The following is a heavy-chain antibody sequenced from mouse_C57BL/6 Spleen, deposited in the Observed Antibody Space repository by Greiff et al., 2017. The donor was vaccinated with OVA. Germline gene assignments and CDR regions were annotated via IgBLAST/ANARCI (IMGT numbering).Heavy chain of an antibody. CDR3: ARTRDYYGSSRFDY. CDR2: IYPGDGDT. V-gene: IGHV1-82*01. Sequence: QVQLKQSGPELVKPGASVKISCKASGYAFSSSWMNWVKQRPGKGLEWIGRIYPGDGDTNYNGKFKGKATLTADKSSSTAYMQLSSLTSEDSAVYFCARTRDYYGSSRFDYWGQGTTLTVSS. D-gene: IGHD1-1*01. J-gene: IGHJ2*01. CDR1: GYAFSSSW.